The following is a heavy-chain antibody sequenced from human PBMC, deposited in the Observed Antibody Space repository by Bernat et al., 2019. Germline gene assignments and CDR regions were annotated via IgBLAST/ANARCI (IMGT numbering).Heavy chain of an antibody. CDR1: GFTFSSYS. CDR2: ISSSSSYI. V-gene: IGHV3-21*01. Sequence: EVQLVESGGGLVKPGGSLRLSCAASGFTFSSYSMNWVRQAPGKGLEWVSSISSSSSYIYYADSVKGRFTISRDNAKNSLYLQMNSLRAEDTAVYYCARGGREIPFLWFWEPTCDYWGQGTLVTVSS. J-gene: IGHJ4*02. CDR3: ARGGREIPFLWFWEPTCDY. D-gene: IGHD3-10*01.